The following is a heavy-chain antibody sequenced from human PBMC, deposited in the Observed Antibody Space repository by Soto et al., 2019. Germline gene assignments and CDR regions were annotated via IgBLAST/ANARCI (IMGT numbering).Heavy chain of an antibody. CDR2: LNPKSGMT. Sequence: QVQLVQSGPEVKKPGASVKVSCKASGYTFTTYDFNWLRRAPGQGIEWMGWLNPKSGMTGSAQKFQGRVTMTRDSSISTVYMELSSLRSEDTAVYYCARVAGSPDYWGQGTLVTVSS. CDR1: GYTFTTYD. V-gene: IGHV1-8*01. CDR3: ARVAGSPDY. J-gene: IGHJ4*02. D-gene: IGHD1-26*01.